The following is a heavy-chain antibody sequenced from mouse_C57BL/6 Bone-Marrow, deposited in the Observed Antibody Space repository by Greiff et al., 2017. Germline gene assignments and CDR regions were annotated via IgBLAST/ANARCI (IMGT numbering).Heavy chain of an antibody. CDR2: ISDGGSYT. Sequence: EVMLVESGGGLVKPGGSLKLSCAASGFTFSSYAMSWVRQTPEKRLEWVATISDGGSYTYYPDNVKGRFTISRDNAKNNLYLQMSHLKSENTAMYDWARVIYYGYDENYFDYWGQGTTLTVSS. D-gene: IGHD2-2*01. CDR1: GFTFSSYA. J-gene: IGHJ2*01. V-gene: IGHV5-4*03. CDR3: ARVIYYGYDENYFDY.